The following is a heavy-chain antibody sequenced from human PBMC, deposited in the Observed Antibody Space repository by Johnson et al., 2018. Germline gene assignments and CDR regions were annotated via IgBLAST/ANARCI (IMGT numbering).Heavy chain of an antibody. D-gene: IGHD1-26*01. Sequence: QVQLVQSGAEVKKPGASVKVSCKASGYTFTSYDINWVRQATGQGLEWMGWMNPNSGNTGYAQKFQGRVTMTRNTSTSTVYMELSSLRSEDTAVYYCAREDSGSRGETFDIWGQGTMVTVSS. V-gene: IGHV1-8*01. CDR2: MNPNSGNT. CDR1: GYTFTSYD. J-gene: IGHJ3*02. CDR3: AREDSGSRGETFDI.